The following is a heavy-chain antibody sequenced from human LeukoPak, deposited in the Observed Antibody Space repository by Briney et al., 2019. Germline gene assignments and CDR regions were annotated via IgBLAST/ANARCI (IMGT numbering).Heavy chain of an antibody. J-gene: IGHJ1*01. D-gene: IGHD3-3*01. CDR3: ARDTVDNRSAYYYQY. CDR2: ISSDGNKK. V-gene: IGHV3-30*04. Sequence: PGGSLRLSCAASGFTFIGYAMHWVRQAPGKGLEWVAVISSDGNKKYYADSVKGRFTLSRDNSQNTLYLQMNSMRPEDTAVYYCARDTVDNRSAYYYQYWGQGTLVTVSS. CDR1: GFTFIGYA.